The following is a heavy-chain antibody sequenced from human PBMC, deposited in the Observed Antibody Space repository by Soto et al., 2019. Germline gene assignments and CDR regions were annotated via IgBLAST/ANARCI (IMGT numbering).Heavy chain of an antibody. V-gene: IGHV1-2*02. CDR3: ARDPRPPSGWLGFWEYGMDV. D-gene: IGHD3-3*01. CDR2: VTPDNGGT. Sequence: QVHLVQSGAEVKRPGASVKVSCKASGDTFTGNYIHWVRQAPGQGLEWMGWVTPDNGGTTSAEKFQGRVTMTRDTSVTTAYMELYRLTSDDTAVYYCARDPRPPSGWLGFWEYGMDVWGQGTTVTVSS. J-gene: IGHJ6*02. CDR1: GDTFTGNY.